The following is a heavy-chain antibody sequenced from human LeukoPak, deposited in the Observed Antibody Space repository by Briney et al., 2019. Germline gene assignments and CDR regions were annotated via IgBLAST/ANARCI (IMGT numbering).Heavy chain of an antibody. Sequence: SETLSLTCTVSGGSISSSSYYWSWIRQPPGKGLEWIGYIYHSGSTYYNPSLKSRVTISVDKSKNQFSLKLSSVTAADTAVYYCASGSGSLTPDYWGQGTLVTVSS. CDR1: GGSISSSSYY. V-gene: IGHV4-30-2*01. CDR2: IYHSGST. J-gene: IGHJ4*02. CDR3: ASGSGSLTPDY. D-gene: IGHD3-10*01.